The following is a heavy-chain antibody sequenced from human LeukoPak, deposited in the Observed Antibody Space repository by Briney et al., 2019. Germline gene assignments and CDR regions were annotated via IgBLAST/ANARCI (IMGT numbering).Heavy chain of an antibody. CDR1: GYSFTTHW. V-gene: IGHV5-51*01. CDR3: ARSDTAMVQGYYYGMDV. J-gene: IGHJ6*02. Sequence: GESLKISCKGSGYSFTTHWIAWVRQMPGKGLEWMGIIYPGDSDTRYSPSFQGQVTISADKSISTAYLQWSSLKASDTAMYYCARSDTAMVQGYYYGMDVWGQGTTVTVSS. D-gene: IGHD5-18*01. CDR2: IYPGDSDT.